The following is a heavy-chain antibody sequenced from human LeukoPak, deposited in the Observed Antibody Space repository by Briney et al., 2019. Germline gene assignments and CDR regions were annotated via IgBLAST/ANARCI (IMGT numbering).Heavy chain of an antibody. CDR2: VHYSGST. CDR1: GGTISSYH. Sequence: SETLSLTCTVSGGTISSYHWNWIRQPPGKGLEWIGYVHYSGSTKYNPSLKSRVTISVDTSKNQFSPKLSSVIAADTAVYYCARWYSSGWAFDYWGQGTLVTVSS. J-gene: IGHJ4*02. D-gene: IGHD6-19*01. CDR3: ARWYSSGWAFDY. V-gene: IGHV4-59*08.